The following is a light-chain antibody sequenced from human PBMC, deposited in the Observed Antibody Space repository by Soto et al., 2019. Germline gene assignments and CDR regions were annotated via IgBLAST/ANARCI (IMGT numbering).Light chain of an antibody. CDR1: SSDIGAYNH. Sequence: QSALTQPASVSGSPGQSITISCTGTSSDIGAYNHVSWYQQYPGKAPTLMIYEVTNRPSGVSSRFSGSRSGNTASLTISGLQAEDEGDYYCSSYTTSDTWVFGGGTKVTVL. J-gene: IGLJ3*02. CDR3: SSYTTSDTWV. CDR2: EVT. V-gene: IGLV2-14*01.